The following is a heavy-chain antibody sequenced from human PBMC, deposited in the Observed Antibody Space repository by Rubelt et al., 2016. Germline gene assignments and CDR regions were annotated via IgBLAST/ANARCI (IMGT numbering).Heavy chain of an antibody. V-gene: IGHV4-61*05. CDR1: GGSISSSSYY. CDR3: ARRIAVAGHDAFDI. CDR2: IYYSGST. Sequence: QLQLQESGPGLVKPSETLSLTCTVSGGSISSSSYYRGWIRQPPGKGLEWIGYIYYSGSTNYNPSLRSRVTISVDTSKNQFSLKLSSVTAADTAVYYGARRIAVAGHDAFDIWGQGTTVTVSS. J-gene: IGHJ3*02. D-gene: IGHD6-19*01.